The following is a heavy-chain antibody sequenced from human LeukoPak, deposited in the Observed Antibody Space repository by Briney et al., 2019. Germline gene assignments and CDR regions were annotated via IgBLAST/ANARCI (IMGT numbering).Heavy chain of an antibody. J-gene: IGHJ4*02. CDR1: GFTFSNAW. D-gene: IGHD6-13*01. V-gene: IGHV3-23*01. CDR2: ISGSGGST. Sequence: GSLRLSCAASGFTFSNAWMNWVRQAPGKGLEWVSAISGSGGSTYYADSVKGRFTISRDNSKNTLYLQMNSLRAEDTAVYYCAKVGHSSSWYYFDYWGQGTLVTVSS. CDR3: AKVGHSSSWYYFDY.